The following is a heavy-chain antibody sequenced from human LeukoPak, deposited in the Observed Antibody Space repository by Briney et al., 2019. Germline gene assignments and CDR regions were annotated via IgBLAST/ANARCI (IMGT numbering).Heavy chain of an antibody. Sequence: PGGSLRLSCAASEFTFSSYAMSWVRQAPGKGLEWVSAISGSGGSTYYADSVKGRFTISRDNSKNTLYLQMNSLRAEDTAVYYCAKDKVAGPTSRFDYWGQGTLVTVSS. J-gene: IGHJ4*02. CDR3: AKDKVAGPTSRFDY. CDR2: ISGSGGST. D-gene: IGHD6-19*01. V-gene: IGHV3-23*01. CDR1: EFTFSSYA.